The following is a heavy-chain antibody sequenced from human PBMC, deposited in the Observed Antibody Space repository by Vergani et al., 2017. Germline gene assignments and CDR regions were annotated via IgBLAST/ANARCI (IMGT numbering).Heavy chain of an antibody. V-gene: IGHV4-34*01. J-gene: IGHJ3*02. CDR1: GGSFSGYY. D-gene: IGHD2-2*03. CDR3: ARHGYCSSTSCPNDAFDI. CDR2: INHSGST. Sequence: QVQLQQWGAGLLKPSETLSLTCAVYGGSFSGYYWSWIRQPPGKGLEWIGEINHSGSTNYNPSLKSRVTISVDTSKNQFSLKLSSVTAADTAVYYCARHGYCSSTSCPNDAFDIWGQGTMVTVSS.